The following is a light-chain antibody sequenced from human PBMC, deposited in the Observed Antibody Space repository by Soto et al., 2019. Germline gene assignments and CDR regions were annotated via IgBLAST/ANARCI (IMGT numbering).Light chain of an antibody. CDR1: QSVGSD. CDR3: QQYNSWPPT. J-gene: IGKJ1*01. CDR2: GAS. V-gene: IGKV3-15*01. Sequence: EIVMTQSPATLSVSPGEGATLSCWTSQSVGSDLAWYQRKPGEAPRLLFSGASARATGVPARFRGSGSGTEFALTISSLQSEDSAVYYCQQYNSWPPTFGQGTKVELK.